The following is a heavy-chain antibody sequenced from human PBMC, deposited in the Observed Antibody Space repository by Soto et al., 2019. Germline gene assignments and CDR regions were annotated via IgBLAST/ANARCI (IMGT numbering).Heavy chain of an antibody. CDR1: GGTFSSYA. Sequence: QVQLVQSGAEVKQPGSSVKVSCKASGGTFSSYAISWVRQAPGQGLEWMGGIIPIFGTADYAQKFQGRVTITADESTSTDYMELSSLRSEDTAVYYCASHGYSYGYLFDYWGQGTLVTVSS. J-gene: IGHJ4*02. CDR3: ASHGYSYGYLFDY. V-gene: IGHV1-69*12. CDR2: IIPIFGTA. D-gene: IGHD5-18*01.